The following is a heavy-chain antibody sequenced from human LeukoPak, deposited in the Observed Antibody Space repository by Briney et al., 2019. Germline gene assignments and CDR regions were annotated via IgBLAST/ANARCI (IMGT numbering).Heavy chain of an antibody. D-gene: IGHD3-22*01. CDR1: GFTFSSYW. J-gene: IGHJ4*02. CDR2: IKSDGRRT. V-gene: IGHV3-74*01. Sequence: GGSLRLSCAASGFTFSSYWMYRVRQAPGKGLVCVSRIKSDGRRTTYADSVKGRFTIASDNAKNTLYLQMNSLRAEDTAVYYCASGGLRNYYDSSGYYYGSLDYWGQGTLVTVSS. CDR3: ASGGLRNYYDSSGYYYGSLDY.